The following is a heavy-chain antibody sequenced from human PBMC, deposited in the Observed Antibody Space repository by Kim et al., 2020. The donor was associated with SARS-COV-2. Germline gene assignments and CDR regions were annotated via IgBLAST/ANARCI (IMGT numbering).Heavy chain of an antibody. J-gene: IGHJ5*02. CDR3: ARDKAGTRWFDP. CDR1: GGSISSSSYY. Sequence: SETLSLTCTVSGGSISSSSYYWGWIRQPPGKGLEWIGSIYYSGSTYYNPSLKSRVTISVDTSKNQFSLKLSSVTAADTAVYYCARDKAGTRWFDPWGQGT. CDR2: IYYSGST. D-gene: IGHD6-13*01. V-gene: IGHV4-39*07.